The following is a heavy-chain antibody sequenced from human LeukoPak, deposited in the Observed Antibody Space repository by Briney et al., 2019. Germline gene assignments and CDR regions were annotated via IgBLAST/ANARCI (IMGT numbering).Heavy chain of an antibody. CDR3: ATGGREYYYDSSGYYRLDY. CDR2: ISAYNGNT. Sequence: ASVKVSCKASGYTFTSYGISWVRQAPGQGLEWMGWISAYNGNTNYAQKLQGRVTMTTDTSTSTVSMELSSLRSEDTAVYYCATGGREYYYDSSGYYRLDYWGQGTLVTVSS. V-gene: IGHV1-18*01. CDR1: GYTFTSYG. D-gene: IGHD3-22*01. J-gene: IGHJ4*02.